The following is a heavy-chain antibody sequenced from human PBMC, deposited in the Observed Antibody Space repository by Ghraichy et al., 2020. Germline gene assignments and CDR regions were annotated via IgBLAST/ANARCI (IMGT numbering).Heavy chain of an antibody. CDR2: IGGSGGGT. D-gene: IGHD2/OR15-2a*01. J-gene: IGHJ4*02. V-gene: IGHV3-23*01. Sequence: GSLNISCAASGFTFGFTFSNSAIICARQAPGKGLQWVSGIGGSGGGTYYADSVKGRFTISRDNSKNTVYLQMNSLRDEDTAIYYCAREGKNFDCWGQGTLVTVSS. CDR3: AREGKNFDC. CDR1: GFTFGFTFSNSA.